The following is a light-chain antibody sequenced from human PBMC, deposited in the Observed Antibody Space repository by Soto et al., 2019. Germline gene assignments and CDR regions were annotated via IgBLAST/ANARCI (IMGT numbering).Light chain of an antibody. CDR2: AAS. Sequence: GMGPSAATVSMKTGERAILCCRASQSISINLAWDQQKPGQAPRLLIYAASNMASGVPARFSGRWSGTEFTLTLFCLQSEDFPVYYSEPSNLRITFAEGTRLDIK. J-gene: IGKJ5*01. CDR1: QSISIN. CDR3: EPSNLRIT. V-gene: IGKV3-15*01.